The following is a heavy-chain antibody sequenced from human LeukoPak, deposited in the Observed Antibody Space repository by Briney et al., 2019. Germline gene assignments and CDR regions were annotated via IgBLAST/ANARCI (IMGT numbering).Heavy chain of an antibody. CDR2: MNGDGSST. Sequence: GGSLRLSCAASGFTFSTYWMHWVRQAPGKGLVWVSRMNGDGSSTKYAASVKGRFTISRDNAKNTLYLQMNSLRAEDTAVYYCARDENYYDSSGYYARHGTFDIWGQGTMVTVSS. V-gene: IGHV3-74*01. J-gene: IGHJ3*02. CDR1: GFTFSTYW. CDR3: ARDENYYDSSGYYARHGTFDI. D-gene: IGHD3-22*01.